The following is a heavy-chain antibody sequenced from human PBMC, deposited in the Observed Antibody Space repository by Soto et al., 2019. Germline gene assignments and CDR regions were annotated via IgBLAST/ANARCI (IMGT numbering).Heavy chain of an antibody. CDR1: GFAFSSYG. CDR3: ARDRFAAAGTVRDYYYYGMDV. J-gene: IGHJ6*02. Sequence: PGGSLRLSWAASGFAFSSYGMHWVRQAPGKGLEWVAVIWYDGSNKYYADSVKGRFTISRDNSKNTLYLQMNSLRAEDTAVYYCARDRFAAAGTVRDYYYYGMDVWGQGTTVTVSS. D-gene: IGHD6-13*01. CDR2: IWYDGSNK. V-gene: IGHV3-33*01.